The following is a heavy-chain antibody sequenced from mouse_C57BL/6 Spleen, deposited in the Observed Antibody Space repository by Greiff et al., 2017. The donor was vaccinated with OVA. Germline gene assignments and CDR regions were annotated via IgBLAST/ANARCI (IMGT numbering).Heavy chain of an antibody. V-gene: IGHV14-2*01. J-gene: IGHJ2*01. D-gene: IGHD1-1*01. Sequence: VQLQQSGAELVKPGASVKLSCTASGFNIKDYYMHWVKQRTEQGLEWIGRIDPEDGETNYAPKFQGKATLPADTSSTTAYLQLSSLTSEDTAVYYGAREGYGSSPRFEDWGQGTTLTVSS. CDR1: GFNIKDYY. CDR3: AREGYGSSPRFED. CDR2: IDPEDGET.